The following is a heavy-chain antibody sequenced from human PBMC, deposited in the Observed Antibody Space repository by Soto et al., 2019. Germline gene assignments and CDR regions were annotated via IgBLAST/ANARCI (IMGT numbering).Heavy chain of an antibody. Sequence: QITLKESGPTLVKPTQTLTLTCSFSGFSLSTRGVGVGWIRQPPGKALEWLALIFWDDDKWYSPSLRSRRTITEDTPKNQVVLTMTNIAPVDTATYYCAHRSRGYAYYFDQWGQGTLVTVSS. CDR2: IFWDDDK. CDR1: GFSLSTRGVG. J-gene: IGHJ4*02. V-gene: IGHV2-5*02. D-gene: IGHD5-12*01. CDR3: AHRSRGYAYYFDQ.